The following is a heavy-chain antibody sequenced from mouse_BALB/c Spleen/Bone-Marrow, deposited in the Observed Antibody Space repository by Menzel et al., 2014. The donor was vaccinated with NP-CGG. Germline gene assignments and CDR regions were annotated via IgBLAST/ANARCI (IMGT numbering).Heavy chain of an antibody. CDR1: GFNIKDTY. J-gene: IGHJ2*01. V-gene: IGHV14-3*02. CDR3: ANYVDEYYFDY. CDR2: IDPANGNT. Sequence: VQLQQSGVALVKPGASVKLSCTASGFNIKDTYMHWVKQRPEQGLEWIGRIDPANGNTKYDPKFQGKATITADTSSNTAYLQLSSLTSEDTAVYYCANYVDEYYFDYWGQGTTLTVSS.